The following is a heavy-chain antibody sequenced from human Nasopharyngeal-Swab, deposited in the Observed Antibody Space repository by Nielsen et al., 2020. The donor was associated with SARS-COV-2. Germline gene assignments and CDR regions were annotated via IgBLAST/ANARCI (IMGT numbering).Heavy chain of an antibody. CDR1: GGSLSDHH. V-gene: IGHV4-34*01. CDR3: AGHPADFDY. J-gene: IGHJ4*02. Sequence: SETLSLTCAVYGGSLSDHHWSWIRQPPGKGLEWIGEMKPSGRTNYNPSLKSRVAISIDTSKNQFFLNLRSVTAADTAVFYCAGHPADFDYWGQGTLVTVSS. CDR2: MKPSGRT.